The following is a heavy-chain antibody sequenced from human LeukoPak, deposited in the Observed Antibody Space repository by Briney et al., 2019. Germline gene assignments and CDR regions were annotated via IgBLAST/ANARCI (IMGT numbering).Heavy chain of an antibody. Sequence: PGGSLRLSCSASGFTFSSYAMYWVRXAPGXXXEYVXAISSNGGSTNYADLVKGRFTISRDNSKNTLFLQMSSLRTEDTAVYYCVKDHDSSGYYGSFDYWGQGMLVTVSS. CDR1: GFTFSSYA. J-gene: IGHJ4*02. CDR3: VKDHDSSGYYGSFDY. CDR2: ISSNGGST. D-gene: IGHD3-22*01. V-gene: IGHV3-64D*09.